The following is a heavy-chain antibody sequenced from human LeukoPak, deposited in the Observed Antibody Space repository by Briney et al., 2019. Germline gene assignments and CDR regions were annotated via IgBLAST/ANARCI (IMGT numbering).Heavy chain of an antibody. V-gene: IGHV4-59*08. D-gene: IGHD5-24*01. CDR2: IYYSGST. CDR3: ARRGGYNQMAVDY. J-gene: IGHJ4*02. CDR1: GGSISSYY. Sequence: SETLSLTCTVSGGSISSYYWSWIRQPPGKGLEWIGYIYYSGSTNYNPSLKSRVTISVDTSKNQFSLKLSSVTAADTAVYYCARRGGYNQMAVDYWGQGTLVTVSS.